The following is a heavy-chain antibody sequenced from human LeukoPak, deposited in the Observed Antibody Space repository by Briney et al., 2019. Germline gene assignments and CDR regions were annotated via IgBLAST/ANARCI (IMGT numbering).Heavy chain of an antibody. Sequence: ASVKVSCKASGYTFTSYGISWVRQAPGQGLEWMGWISAYNGNTNYAQKLQGRVTMTTDTSTSTAYMELRSLRSDDTAVYYCAREVTYYDILTGLGAYYGMDVWGKGTTVTVSS. CDR2: ISAYNGNT. V-gene: IGHV1-18*04. J-gene: IGHJ6*04. D-gene: IGHD3-9*01. CDR1: GYTFTSYG. CDR3: AREVTYYDILTGLGAYYGMDV.